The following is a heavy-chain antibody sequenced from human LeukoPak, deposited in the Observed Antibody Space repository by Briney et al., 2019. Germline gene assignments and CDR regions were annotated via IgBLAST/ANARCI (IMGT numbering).Heavy chain of an antibody. D-gene: IGHD3-22*01. CDR2: IVVGSGNT. V-gene: IGHV1-58*02. J-gene: IGHJ3*02. CDR1: GFTFSTSG. CDR3: AAGTVESYYHDSSDYYVDAFDM. Sequence: GASVKVSCKASGFTFSTSGMQWVRQTRQQRLEWMGWIVVGSGNTKYAQKFQQRVTITRDMSTSTVYMELSSLRSEDTAVYHCAAGTVESYYHDSSDYYVDAFDMWGQGTMVTVSS.